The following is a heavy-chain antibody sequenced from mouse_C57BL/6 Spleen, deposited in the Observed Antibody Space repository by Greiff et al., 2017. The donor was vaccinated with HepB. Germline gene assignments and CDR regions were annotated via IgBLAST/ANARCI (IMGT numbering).Heavy chain of an antibody. J-gene: IGHJ4*01. CDR3: ARDGSSSDAMDY. Sequence: QVQLQQSGAELVKPGASVKISCKASGYAFSSYWMNWVKQRPGKGLEWIGQIYPGDGDTNYNGKFKGKATLTADKSSSTAYMQLSSLTSEDSAVYFCARDGSSSDAMDYWGQGTSVTVSS. D-gene: IGHD1-1*01. CDR1: GYAFSSYW. V-gene: IGHV1-80*01. CDR2: IYPGDGDT.